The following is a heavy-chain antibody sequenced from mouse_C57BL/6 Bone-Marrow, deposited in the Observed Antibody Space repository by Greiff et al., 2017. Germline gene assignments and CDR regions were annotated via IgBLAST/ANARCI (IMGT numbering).Heavy chain of an antibody. CDR1: GFTFSSYG. CDR2: ISSGGSYT. J-gene: IGHJ2*01. D-gene: IGHD1-2*01. Sequence: DVQLVESGGDLVKPGGSLKLSCAASGFTFSSYGMSWVRQTPNKRLEWVATISSGGSYTYYPDSVKGRFTISRDNAKNTLYLQMSSLKSEDTAMYYCARRGLLRLFDYWGQGTTLTVSS. CDR3: ARRGLLRLFDY. V-gene: IGHV5-6*01.